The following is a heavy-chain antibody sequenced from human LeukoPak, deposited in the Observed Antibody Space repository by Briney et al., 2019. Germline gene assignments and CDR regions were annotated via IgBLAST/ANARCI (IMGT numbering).Heavy chain of an antibody. V-gene: IGHV4-4*07. CDR3: ARLGKDVSFRAYYFDY. J-gene: IGHJ4*02. D-gene: IGHD7-27*01. CDR1: GGSISDYS. CDR2: IYSTGII. Sequence: SETLSLTCIVSGGSISDYSWTWIRQPAGKGLEWIGRIYSTGIINYSPSLKSRVTMSVETSKNQFSLKLTSVTAADTAVYYCARLGKDVSFRAYYFDYWGQGTLVTVSS.